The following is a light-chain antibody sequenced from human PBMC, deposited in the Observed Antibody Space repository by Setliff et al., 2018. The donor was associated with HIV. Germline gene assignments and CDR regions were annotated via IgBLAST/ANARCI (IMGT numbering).Light chain of an antibody. Sequence: QSVLTQPPPASGTPGQRVTISCSGSSSNIGSNYVYWYQQLPGTAPKLLIYRNNQRPSGVPDRFSGSKSGTSASLAISGLRSEDEADYYCAAWDDSLSGVVFGGGT. CDR2: RNN. CDR1: SSNIGSNY. V-gene: IGLV1-47*01. CDR3: AAWDDSLSGVV. J-gene: IGLJ2*01.